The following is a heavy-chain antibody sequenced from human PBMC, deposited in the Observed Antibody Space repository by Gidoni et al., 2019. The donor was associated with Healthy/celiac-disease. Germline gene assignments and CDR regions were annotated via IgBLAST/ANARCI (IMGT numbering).Heavy chain of an antibody. J-gene: IGHJ4*02. CDR2: IVYDGSNK. CDR3: ARDRAAAGTLYFDY. V-gene: IGHV3-33*01. Sequence: QVQRVESGGGVGQPGRSLRRSCAASGFTCSSYGIHWVRQAPGKGVGGGAVIVYDGSNKYYADSVKGRFTISRDNSKNTLYLQMNSLGAEDTAVYYCARDRAAAGTLYFDYWGQGTLVTVSS. CDR1: GFTCSSYG. D-gene: IGHD6-13*01.